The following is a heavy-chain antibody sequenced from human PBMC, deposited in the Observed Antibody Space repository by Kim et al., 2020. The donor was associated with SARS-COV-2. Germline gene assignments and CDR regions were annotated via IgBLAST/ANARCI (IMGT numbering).Heavy chain of an antibody. CDR3: ARGGRERWLQSEIDY. Sequence: GGSLRLSCAASGFTFSSYAMHWVRQAPGKGLEWVAVISYDGSNKYYADSVKGRFTISRDNSKNTLYLQMNSLRAEDTAVYYCARGGRERWLQSEIDYWGQGTLVTVSP. D-gene: IGHD5-12*01. J-gene: IGHJ4*02. CDR1: GFTFSSYA. V-gene: IGHV3-30*04. CDR2: ISYDGSNK.